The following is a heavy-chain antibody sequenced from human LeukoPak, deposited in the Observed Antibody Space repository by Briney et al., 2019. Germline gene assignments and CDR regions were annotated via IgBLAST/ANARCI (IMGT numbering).Heavy chain of an antibody. CDR2: INPNSGGT. V-gene: IGHV1-2*02. CDR1: GYTFTGYY. CDR3: ARAVRYSSGWHLVY. J-gene: IGHJ4*02. Sequence: ASVKVSCKASGYTFTGYYMHWVRQAPGQGLEWMGWINPNSGGTNYAQKFQGRVTMTRDTSISTAYMELSRLRSDDTTVYYCARAVRYSSGWHLVYWGQGTLVTVSS. D-gene: IGHD6-19*01.